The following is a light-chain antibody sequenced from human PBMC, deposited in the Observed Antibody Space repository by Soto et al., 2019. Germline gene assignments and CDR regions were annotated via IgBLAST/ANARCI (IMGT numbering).Light chain of an antibody. V-gene: IGKV1-39*01. CDR3: QQSYNALSWT. Sequence: DIQMTQSPSSLSASVGDRVTITCRASQSINNYLNWYQQKSGSAPKLLIYAASKLQSGVPLRFRGSGSGTTYTLTIIGLQPDDFATYYCQQSYNALSWTFGQGNKVEMK. J-gene: IGKJ1*01. CDR1: QSINNY. CDR2: AAS.